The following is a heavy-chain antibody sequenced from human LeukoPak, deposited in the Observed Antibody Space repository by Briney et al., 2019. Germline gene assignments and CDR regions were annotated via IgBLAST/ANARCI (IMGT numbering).Heavy chain of an antibody. J-gene: IGHJ6*03. CDR1: GGTFSSYA. CDR2: IIPIFGTA. CDR3: ARTTVTIFGVALYYYYYMDV. D-gene: IGHD3-3*01. V-gene: IGHV1-69*13. Sequence: SVKVSCKASGGTFSSYAISWVRQAPGQGLEWMGGIIPIFGTANYAQKFQGRVTITADESTSTAYMELSSLRSEDTAVYYCARTTVTIFGVALYYYYYMDVWGKGTTVTVSS.